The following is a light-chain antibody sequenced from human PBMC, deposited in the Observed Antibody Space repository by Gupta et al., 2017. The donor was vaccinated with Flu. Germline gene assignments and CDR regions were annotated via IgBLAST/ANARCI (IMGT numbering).Light chain of an antibody. V-gene: IGKV1-39*01. CDR3: PMSYMMQYT. CDR2: AAY. Sequence: DIQMTQSPSSLSASVGDRVTITCRASQNIGNFVNGYQHKPGKAPKRRMHAAYNLQSGVPSRGTGSGSGTDGSLSINSLPPEDGATAYCPMSYMMQYTFGQGTKLEIK. CDR1: QNIGNF. J-gene: IGKJ2*01.